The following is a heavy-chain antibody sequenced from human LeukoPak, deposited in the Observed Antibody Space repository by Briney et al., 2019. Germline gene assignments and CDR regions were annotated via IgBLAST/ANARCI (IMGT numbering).Heavy chain of an antibody. CDR3: ARRIAVAGTRYFDL. D-gene: IGHD6-19*01. J-gene: IGHJ2*01. V-gene: IGHV4-59*08. CDR2: IYYSGST. Sequence: SETLSLTCTVSGGSISSYYWSWIRQPPGKGLKWIGYIYYSGSTNYNPSLKSRVTISVDTSKNQFSLKLSSVTAADTAVYYCARRIAVAGTRYFDLWGRGTLVTVSS. CDR1: GGSISSYY.